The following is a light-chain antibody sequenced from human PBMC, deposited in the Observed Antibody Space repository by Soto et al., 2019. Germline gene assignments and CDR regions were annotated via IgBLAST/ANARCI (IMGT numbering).Light chain of an antibody. CDR1: QRVSSSY. CDR3: QQYGSSLRT. V-gene: IGKV3-20*01. J-gene: IGKJ5*01. CDR2: GAS. Sequence: EIGLTQSQGPLSLSPGERATLSCRASQRVSSSYLAWYQQKPGQAPRLLIYGASSRATGIPDRFSGSGSGTDFTLTISRLEPEDFAVYYCQQYGSSLRTFGQGTRLEIK.